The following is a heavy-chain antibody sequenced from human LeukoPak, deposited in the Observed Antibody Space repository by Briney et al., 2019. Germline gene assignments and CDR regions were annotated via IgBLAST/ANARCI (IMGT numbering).Heavy chain of an antibody. CDR3: TTDPSAMVPYYYYYYMDV. J-gene: IGHJ6*03. Sequence: GGSLRLSCAASGFTFSNAWMSWVRQAPGKGLEWVGRIKSKTDGGATDYAAPVKGRFTISRDDSKNTLYLQMNSLKTEDTAVYYCTTDPSAMVPYYYYYYMDVWGKGTTVTISS. V-gene: IGHV3-15*01. CDR1: GFTFSNAW. CDR2: IKSKTDGGAT. D-gene: IGHD3-10*01.